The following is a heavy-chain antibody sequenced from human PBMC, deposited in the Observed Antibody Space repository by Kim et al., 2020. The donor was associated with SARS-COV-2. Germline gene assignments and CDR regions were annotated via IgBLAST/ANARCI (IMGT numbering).Heavy chain of an antibody. D-gene: IGHD5-18*01. Sequence: SLKSRVTISVVTSKNQFSMMLSSVTAADTAVYYCARHGYSYGLGEDYFDYWGQGTLVTVSS. CDR3: ARHGYSYGLGEDYFDY. V-gene: IGHV4-39*01. J-gene: IGHJ4*02.